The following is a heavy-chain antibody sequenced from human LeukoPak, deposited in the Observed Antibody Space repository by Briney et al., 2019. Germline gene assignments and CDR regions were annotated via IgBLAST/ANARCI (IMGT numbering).Heavy chain of an antibody. CDR1: GFTFSSFA. D-gene: IGHD4-17*01. CDR3: ARKGTVKRGAFDI. Sequence: PGGSLRLSCVASGFTFSSFAMSWVRQAPGKGLEWVSAISGSGDNTHYADSVKGRFTISRDNSKNTLYLQMNSLRAEDTAVYYCARKGTVKRGAFDIWGQGTMVTVSS. V-gene: IGHV3-23*01. J-gene: IGHJ3*02. CDR2: ISGSGDNT.